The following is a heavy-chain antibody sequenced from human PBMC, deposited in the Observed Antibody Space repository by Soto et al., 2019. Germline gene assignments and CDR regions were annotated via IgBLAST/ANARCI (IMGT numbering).Heavy chain of an antibody. D-gene: IGHD5-12*01. CDR2: IIPIFGTA. V-gene: IGHV1-69*13. CDR1: GGTFSSYA. J-gene: IGHJ4*02. CDR3: ASRDGYNFDY. Sequence: GASVKVSFKASGGTFSSYAISWVRQAPGQGLEWMGGIIPIFGTANYAQKFQGRVTITADESTSTAYMELSSLRSEDTAVYYCASRDGYNFDYWGQGTLVTAPQ.